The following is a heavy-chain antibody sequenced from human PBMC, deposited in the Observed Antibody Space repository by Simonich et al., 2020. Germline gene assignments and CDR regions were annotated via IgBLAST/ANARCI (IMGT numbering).Heavy chain of an antibody. D-gene: IGHD4-17*01. Sequence: EVQLVESGGGLVQPGGSLRLSCAASGFTFSSYEMNWVRQAPGKGLEWGSYIRSSGSNIYYADSVKGRFTISRDNAKNSLYLQMNSLRAEDTAVYYCARHYYGDYYFDYWGQGTLVTVSS. CDR3: ARHYYGDYYFDY. CDR2: IRSSGSNI. J-gene: IGHJ4*02. CDR1: GFTFSSYE. V-gene: IGHV3-48*03.